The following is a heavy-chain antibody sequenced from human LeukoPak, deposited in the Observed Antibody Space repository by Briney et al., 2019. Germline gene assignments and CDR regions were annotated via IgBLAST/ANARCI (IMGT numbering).Heavy chain of an antibody. CDR3: ARERCSSTSCYWPYYMDV. V-gene: IGHV3-23*01. D-gene: IGHD2-2*01. Sequence: GGSLRLSCAASGFTFSSYALTWVRQAPGKGLEWVSAISGSGGSTYYADSVKGRFTISRDNSKNTLYLQMNSLRAEDTAVYYCARERCSSTSCYWPYYMDVWGKGTTVTVSS. CDR2: ISGSGGST. CDR1: GFTFSSYA. J-gene: IGHJ6*03.